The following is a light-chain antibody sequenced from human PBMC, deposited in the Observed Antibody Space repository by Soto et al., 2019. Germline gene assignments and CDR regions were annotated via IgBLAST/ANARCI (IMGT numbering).Light chain of an antibody. CDR1: QSVSSNY. J-gene: IGKJ5*01. V-gene: IGKV3-20*01. Sequence: EIVLTQSPGTLSLSPGERATLSFRASQSVSSNYLAWYQQNPGQAPRLLIYGASSRAAGIQDRFSGSGSGTDFTLIISRLEPDDFAVAYCQQFGTSPPSTFGQGTRLEIK. CDR3: QQFGTSPPST. CDR2: GAS.